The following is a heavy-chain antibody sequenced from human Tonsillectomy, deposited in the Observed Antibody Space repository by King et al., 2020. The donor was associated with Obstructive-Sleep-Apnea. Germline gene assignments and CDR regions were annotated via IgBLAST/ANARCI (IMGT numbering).Heavy chain of an antibody. V-gene: IGHV4-59*01. D-gene: IGHD6-19*01. CDR2: IYYSGST. J-gene: IGHJ3*02. CDR1: DGSISNYY. CDR3: ARGVPRSKLESGWAPFDI. Sequence: VQLQESGPGLVKPSETLSLTCTVSDGSISNYYWTWIRQPPGKGLEWIGYIYYSGSTNCNPSLKSRVTVSVDTSKNQLSLNLTSVTPADTAVYYCARGVPRSKLESGWAPFDIWGQGTMVTVSS.